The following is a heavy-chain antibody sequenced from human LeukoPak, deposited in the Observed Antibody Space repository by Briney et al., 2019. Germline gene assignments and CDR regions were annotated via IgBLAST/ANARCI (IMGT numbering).Heavy chain of an antibody. Sequence: GGSLRLSCAASEFTFSNAWMSWVRQAPGKGLGWVGRIKTKTHGATTDYAAPVKGRFTTSRDDSTNTLYLQVNSLKTEDTAVYYCTTFNDYFYYMDVWGKGTTVTVSS. CDR2: IKTKTHGATT. CDR1: EFTFSNAW. D-gene: IGHD2-8*01. V-gene: IGHV3-15*01. CDR3: TTFNDYFYYMDV. J-gene: IGHJ6*03.